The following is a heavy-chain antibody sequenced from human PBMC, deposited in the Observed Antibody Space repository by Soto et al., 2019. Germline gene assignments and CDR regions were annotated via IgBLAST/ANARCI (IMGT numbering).Heavy chain of an antibody. V-gene: IGHV3-30*18. CDR3: AKDSMGDYYGMDV. CDR1: GFTFSSFG. Sequence: PGGSLRLSCAASGFTFSSFGMHWVRQAPGKGLEWVAVISFDGSKKYYADSVKGRFTISRDNSKNTLFLQMNSLRAEDTAVYYCAKDSMGDYYGMDVWGQGTTVTV. D-gene: IGHD1-26*01. CDR2: ISFDGSKK. J-gene: IGHJ6*02.